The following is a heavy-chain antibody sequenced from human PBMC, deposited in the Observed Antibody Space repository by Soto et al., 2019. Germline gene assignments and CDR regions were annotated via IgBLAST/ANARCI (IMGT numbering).Heavy chain of an antibody. CDR1: GFTFSYYS. Sequence: GGSLRLSCAASGFTFSYYSMNWVRQAPGKGLEWVSYISSSGSTISYADSVKGRFTISRDNAKNSLYLQMNSLRAEDTAVYYRATSIAAALLGYWGQGTLVTVSS. V-gene: IGHV3-48*01. J-gene: IGHJ4*02. CDR2: ISSSGSTI. D-gene: IGHD6-13*01. CDR3: ATSIAAALLGY.